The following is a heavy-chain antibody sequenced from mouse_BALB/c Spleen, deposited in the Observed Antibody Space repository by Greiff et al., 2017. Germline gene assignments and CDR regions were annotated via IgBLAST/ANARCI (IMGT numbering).Heavy chain of an antibody. J-gene: IGHJ4*01. CDR1: GYTFTDYW. Sequence: QVQLQQPGAELVMPGASVKMSCKASGYTFTDYWMHWVKQRPGQGLEWIGAIDTSYSYTSYNQKFKGKATLTVDESSSTAYMQLSSLTSEDSAVYYCARRGAARATFYAMDYWGQGTSVTVSS. CDR3: ARRGAARATFYAMDY. CDR2: IDTSYSYT. V-gene: IGHV1-69*01. D-gene: IGHD3-1*01.